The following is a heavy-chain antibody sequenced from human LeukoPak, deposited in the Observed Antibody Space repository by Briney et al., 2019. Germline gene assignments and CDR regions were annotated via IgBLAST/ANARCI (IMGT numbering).Heavy chain of an antibody. D-gene: IGHD3-9*01. V-gene: IGHV1-18*01. CDR2: ISGYNDNT. Sequence: ASVKVSCKASGYTFTNYAMNWVRQAPGQGLEWMGWISGYNDNTNYAEKFQGRVTMTTDTSTNTAYMELRSLTSDDTAVYYCARDYDMLTGYHDYWGQGTLVTVSS. CDR1: GYTFTNYA. J-gene: IGHJ4*02. CDR3: ARDYDMLTGYHDY.